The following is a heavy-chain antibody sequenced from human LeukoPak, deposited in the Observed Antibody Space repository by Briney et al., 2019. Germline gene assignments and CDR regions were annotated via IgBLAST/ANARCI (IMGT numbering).Heavy chain of an antibody. J-gene: IGHJ5*02. CDR2: ISAYNGNT. Sequence: ASVKVSCKASGYTFTSYGISWVRQAHGQGLEWMGWISAYNGNTNYAQKLQGRVTMTTDTSTSTAYMELRSLRSDDTAVYYCARDSSPTPSPHNWFDPWGQGTLVTVSS. CDR3: ARDSSPTPSPHNWFDP. V-gene: IGHV1-18*01. D-gene: IGHD6-6*01. CDR1: GYTFTSYG.